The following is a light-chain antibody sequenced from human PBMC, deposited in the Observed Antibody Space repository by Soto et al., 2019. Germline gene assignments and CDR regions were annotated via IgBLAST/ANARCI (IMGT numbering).Light chain of an antibody. CDR2: GAS. V-gene: IGKV3-20*01. CDR3: QQYGRSPYT. CDR1: QSVSSSY. Sequence: EIVLTQSPGTLSLSPGERATLSCRASQSVSSSYLAWYQQNPGQAPRLLIYGASSRATGIPDRFSGSGSGTDFTLSISRLEPEDFAVYYCQQYGRSPYTFGPGTKLEIK. J-gene: IGKJ2*01.